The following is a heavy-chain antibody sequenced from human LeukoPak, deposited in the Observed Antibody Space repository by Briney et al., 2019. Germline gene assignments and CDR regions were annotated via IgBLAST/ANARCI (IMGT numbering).Heavy chain of an antibody. V-gene: IGHV5-51*01. CDR3: VRRGSSGSPDY. CDR1: GYSFSSYW. D-gene: IGHD1-26*01. Sequence: GESLKISCKGLGYSFSSYWSAWVRHGPGKGLEWMGIIYPGGSETRYDPSFEGQVTISADRSTSTAYLQWSSLRASNTAMYYCVRRGSSGSPDYWSQGTLVTVSS. J-gene: IGHJ4*02. CDR2: IYPGGSET.